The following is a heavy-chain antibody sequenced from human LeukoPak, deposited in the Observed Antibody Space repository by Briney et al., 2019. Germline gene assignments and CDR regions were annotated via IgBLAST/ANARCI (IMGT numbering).Heavy chain of an antibody. Sequence: PGGSLRLSCAASGFTFSSYWMHWVRQAPGKGLVWVSRINSDGSSTSYADSVKGRFTISRDNAENTLYLQMNSLRAEDTAVYYCARYRRTGDFDYWGQGTLVTVSS. CDR2: INSDGSST. CDR3: ARYRRTGDFDY. CDR1: GFTFSSYW. J-gene: IGHJ4*02. D-gene: IGHD2-2*01. V-gene: IGHV3-74*01.